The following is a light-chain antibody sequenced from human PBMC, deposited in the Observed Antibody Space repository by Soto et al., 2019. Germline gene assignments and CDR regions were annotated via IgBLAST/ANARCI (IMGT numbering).Light chain of an antibody. CDR3: SSYTSSSTYV. J-gene: IGLJ1*01. Sequence: QSALTQPASVSGSPGQSIAISCTGTSSDVGGYNYVYWYQQHPGKAPKLIVYDVSNRPSGVSNRFSGTKSGNTASLTISGLQAEDEADYYCSSYTSSSTYVFGTGTKLTVL. CDR1: SSDVGGYNY. CDR2: DVS. V-gene: IGLV2-14*01.